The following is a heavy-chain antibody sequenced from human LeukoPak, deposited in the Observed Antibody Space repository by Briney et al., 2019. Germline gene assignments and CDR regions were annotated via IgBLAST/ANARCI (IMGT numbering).Heavy chain of an antibody. CDR1: GFTFSSYW. J-gene: IGHJ3*02. Sequence: GGSLRLSCAASGFTFSSYWMHWVRQAPGKGLVWVSRINSDGSSTSYADSVKGRFTISRDNAKNTLYLQMNSLRAEDTAVYYCASSQYYYDSSGYYPPPFDIWGQGTMVTVSS. CDR2: INSDGSST. V-gene: IGHV3-74*01. CDR3: ASSQYYYDSSGYYPPPFDI. D-gene: IGHD3-22*01.